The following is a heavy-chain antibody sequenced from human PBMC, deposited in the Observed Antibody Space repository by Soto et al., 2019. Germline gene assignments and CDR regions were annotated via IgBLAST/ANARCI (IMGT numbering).Heavy chain of an antibody. V-gene: IGHV4-31*03. CDR3: ARILNYDILTGYIV. D-gene: IGHD3-9*01. CDR2: IYYSGST. CDR1: GGSISSGGYY. Sequence: SETLSLTCTVSGGSISSGGYYWSWIRQHPGKGLEWIGYIYYSGSTYYNPSLKSRVTISVDTSKNQFSLKLSSVTAADTAVYYCARILNYDILTGYIVWGQGTLVTAPQ. J-gene: IGHJ4*02.